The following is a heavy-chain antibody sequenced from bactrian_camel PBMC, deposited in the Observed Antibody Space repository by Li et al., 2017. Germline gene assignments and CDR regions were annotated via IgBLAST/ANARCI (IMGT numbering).Heavy chain of an antibody. V-gene: IGHV3S31*01. D-gene: IGHD1*01. Sequence: DVQLVESGGGWVQPGGSLRLSCVGSGFRFDRYAMTWVRQAPGKGPEWVSSGGLATHYADSVKGRFTISRDNAKNSVYLQMNNLKLEDTASYYCAADSDVSIPPSLALESKRWNYWGQGTQVTVS. CDR3: AADSDVSIPPSLALESKRWNY. J-gene: IGHJ4*01. CDR2: SGGLAT. CDR1: GFRFDRYA.